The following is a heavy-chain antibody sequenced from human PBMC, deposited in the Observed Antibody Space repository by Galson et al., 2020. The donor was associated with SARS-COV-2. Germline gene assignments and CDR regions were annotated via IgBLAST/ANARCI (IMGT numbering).Heavy chain of an antibody. V-gene: IGHV4-39*01. J-gene: IGHJ4*02. CDR1: GGSISSSIYF. CDR2: TYDSGSN. D-gene: IGHD1-26*01. CDR3: ARHGRGELLFPFDY. Sequence: SETLTLTCTVSGGSISSSIYFWVWIRPPKGKALQWIVTTYDSGSNYYDPSLKSRLTISVDTSKNQFSLKLSSVTAADTAVYYCARHGRGELLFPFDYWGQGILVTVSS.